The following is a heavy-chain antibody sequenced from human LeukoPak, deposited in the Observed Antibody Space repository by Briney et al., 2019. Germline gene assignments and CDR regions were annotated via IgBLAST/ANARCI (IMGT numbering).Heavy chain of an antibody. Sequence: ETLSLTCTVSGGSISSSSYYWGWIRQPPGKGLEWVANIKKDGSEKYYVDSVKGRFTTSRDNSKNTLYLQMNSLRAEDTAVYYCAKAANWGSFDYWGQGTLVTVSS. D-gene: IGHD7-27*01. V-gene: IGHV3-7*01. CDR3: AKAANWGSFDY. CDR1: GGSISSSSYY. CDR2: IKKDGSEK. J-gene: IGHJ4*02.